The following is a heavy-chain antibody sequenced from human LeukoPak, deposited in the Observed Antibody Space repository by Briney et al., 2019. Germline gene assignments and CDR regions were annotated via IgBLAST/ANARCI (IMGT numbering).Heavy chain of an antibody. J-gene: IGHJ3*02. D-gene: IGHD6-25*01. Sequence: GGSLRRSCAASGFSFDDYGMIWVRQAPGKGLEGVSGIKWHGGRKGYADSVKGRFTISRDNAKNSLYLQMNSLRAEDTALYFCARVAATGVLDAFDIWGQGTMVTVSS. CDR3: ARVAATGVLDAFDI. V-gene: IGHV3-20*04. CDR1: GFSFDDYG. CDR2: IKWHGGRK.